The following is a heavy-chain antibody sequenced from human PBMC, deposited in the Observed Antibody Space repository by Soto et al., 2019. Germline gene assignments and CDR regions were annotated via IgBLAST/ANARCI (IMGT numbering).Heavy chain of an antibody. D-gene: IGHD3-10*01. J-gene: IGHJ5*02. V-gene: IGHV4-31*03. CDR2: IYYSGST. CDR3: ARDSPITMVGPVQNWFDP. Sequence: SETLSLACTVSGGSISSGGYYWSWIRQHPGKGLEWIGYIYYSGSTYYNPSLKSRVTISVDTSKNQFSLKLSSVTAADTAIYYCARDSPITMVGPVQNWFDPWGQGTLVTVSS. CDR1: GGSISSGGYY.